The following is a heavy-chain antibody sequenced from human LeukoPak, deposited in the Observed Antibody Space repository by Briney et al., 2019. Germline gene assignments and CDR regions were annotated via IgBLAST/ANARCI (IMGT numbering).Heavy chain of an antibody. D-gene: IGHD4-17*01. Sequence: GASVKVSCKASGGTFSSYAINWVRQAPGQGLEWMGGIIPIFGTANYAQKFQGRVTITADESTSTAYMELSSLRSEDTAVYYCARDPDYGDYGAFDIWGQGTMVTVSS. CDR1: GGTFSSYA. CDR2: IIPIFGTA. V-gene: IGHV1-69*13. J-gene: IGHJ3*02. CDR3: ARDPDYGDYGAFDI.